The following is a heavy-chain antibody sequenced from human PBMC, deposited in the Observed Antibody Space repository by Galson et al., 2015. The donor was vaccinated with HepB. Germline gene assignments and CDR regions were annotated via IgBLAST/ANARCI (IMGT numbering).Heavy chain of an antibody. V-gene: IGHV4-61*02. CDR3: ARDGYYDILTGYYMGRFDP. CDR1: GGSISSGSYY. Sequence: TLSLTCTVSGGSISSGSYYWSWIRQPAGKGLEWIGRIYTSGSTNYNPSLKSRVTMSVDTSKNQFSLKLSSVTAADTAVYYCARDGYYDILTGYYMGRFDPWGQGTLVTVSS. CDR2: IYTSGST. J-gene: IGHJ5*02. D-gene: IGHD3-9*01.